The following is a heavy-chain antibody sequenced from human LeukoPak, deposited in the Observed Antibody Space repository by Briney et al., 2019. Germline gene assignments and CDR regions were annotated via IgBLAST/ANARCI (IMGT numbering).Heavy chain of an antibody. J-gene: IGHJ3*02. Sequence: PGGSLRLSCAASGFTFSSYEMNWVRQAPGKGLEWVSYISSSGGTIYYADSVKGRFTISRDNAKNSLYLQMNSLRAEDTAVYYCARRGSDDAFDIWGQGTMVTVSS. D-gene: IGHD2-15*01. CDR3: ARRGSDDAFDI. CDR1: GFTFSSYE. V-gene: IGHV3-48*03. CDR2: ISSSGGTI.